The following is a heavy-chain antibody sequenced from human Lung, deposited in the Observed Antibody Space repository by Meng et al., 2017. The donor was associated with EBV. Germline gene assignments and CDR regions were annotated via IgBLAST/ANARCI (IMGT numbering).Heavy chain of an antibody. CDR3: AREHGNSPDY. J-gene: IGHJ4*02. CDR2: ISSSGAST. V-gene: IGHV3-21*01. D-gene: IGHD1-1*01. Sequence: EVQLVESGXXLXKPGGXXTLSCTASGFTFDIYNMDWVRQAPGKGLEWVSSISSSGASTFYADSVKGRFTISRDNAKNPLYLLMNSLRADDTAVYFCAREHGNSPDYWGQGTLVTVSS. CDR1: GFTFDIYN.